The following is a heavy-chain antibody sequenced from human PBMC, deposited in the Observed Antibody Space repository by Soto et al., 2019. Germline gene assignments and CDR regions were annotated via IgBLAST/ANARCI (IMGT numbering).Heavy chain of an antibody. J-gene: IGHJ6*02. V-gene: IGHV1-8*01. CDR3: ARGSSPWYNWNYALNARSLNYYGMDV. Sequence: QVQLVQSGAEVKKPGASVKVSCKASGYTFTSYDINWVRQATGQGLEWMGWMNPNSGNTGYAQKFQGRVTMTRNTSISTAYMELSSLRSEDTAVYYCARGSSPWYNWNYALNARSLNYYGMDVWGQGTTVTVSS. CDR2: MNPNSGNT. CDR1: GYTFTSYD. D-gene: IGHD1-7*01.